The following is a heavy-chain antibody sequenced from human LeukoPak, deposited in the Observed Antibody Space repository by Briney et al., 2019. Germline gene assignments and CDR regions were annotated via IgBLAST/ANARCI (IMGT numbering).Heavy chain of an antibody. Sequence: PGGSLRLSCAASGFTFSSYAMHWVRQAPGKGLEWVAVISYDGSNKYYADSVKGRFTISRDNSKNTLYLQMNSLRVEDTAVYYCARGYGDYRADAFDIWGQGTMVTVSS. CDR2: ISYDGSNK. D-gene: IGHD4-17*01. CDR1: GFTFSSYA. V-gene: IGHV3-30-3*01. CDR3: ARGYGDYRADAFDI. J-gene: IGHJ3*02.